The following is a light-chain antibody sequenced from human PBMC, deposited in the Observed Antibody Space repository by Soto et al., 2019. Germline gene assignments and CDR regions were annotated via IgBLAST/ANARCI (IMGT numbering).Light chain of an antibody. CDR3: QQYGSSPLT. CDR1: QSVGSSN. V-gene: IGKV3-20*01. Sequence: EIVLTQSPGTLSLSPGERATLSCRASQSVGSSNLAWYQQKPGQAPRLLIYGASSRATGIPDRFSGSGSGTEFTLIIRRLEPEDFAVYYCQQYGSSPLTFGGGTKVEIK. CDR2: GAS. J-gene: IGKJ4*01.